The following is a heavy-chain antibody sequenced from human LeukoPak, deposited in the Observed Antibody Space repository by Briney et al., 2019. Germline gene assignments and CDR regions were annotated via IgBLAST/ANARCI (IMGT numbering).Heavy chain of an antibody. CDR3: AREESGSVAYGMDV. D-gene: IGHD3-10*01. CDR2: ISSSSSYI. J-gene: IGHJ6*02. CDR1: GFTFSSYS. Sequence: GGSLRLSCAASGFTFSSYSMNWVRQAPGKGLEWVSSISSSSSYIYYADSVKGRFTISRDNAENSLYLQMNSLRAEDTAVYYCAREESGSVAYGMDVWGQGTTVTVSS. V-gene: IGHV3-21*01.